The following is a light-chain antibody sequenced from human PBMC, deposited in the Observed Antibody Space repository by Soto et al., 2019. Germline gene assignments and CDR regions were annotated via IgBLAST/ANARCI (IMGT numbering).Light chain of an antibody. V-gene: IGLV2-14*01. CDR1: SSDVGGYNY. Sequence: QSALTQPASVSGSPGQSITISCTGTSSDVGGYNYVSWYQQHPGKAPKLMIYEVSNRPSGVSNRFSGSKSGNTAALTISGRQSEDEADYYFISYTSSSTLVFGTGTKLTVL. CDR3: ISYTSSSTLV. J-gene: IGLJ1*01. CDR2: EVS.